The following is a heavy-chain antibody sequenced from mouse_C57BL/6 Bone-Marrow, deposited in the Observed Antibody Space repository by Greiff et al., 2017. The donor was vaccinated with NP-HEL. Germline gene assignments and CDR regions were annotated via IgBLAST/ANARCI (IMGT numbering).Heavy chain of an antibody. CDR1: GYTFTSYW. CDR3: AREDALYYFDY. CDR2: IDPSDSYT. Sequence: QVQLKQPGAELVLPGASVKLSCKASGYTFTSYWMHWVKQRPGPGLEWIGEIDPSDSYTNYNQKFKGKSTLTVDKSSSTAYMQLSSLTSEDSAVYYCAREDALYYFDYWGQGTTLTVSS. D-gene: IGHD6-1*01. J-gene: IGHJ2*01. V-gene: IGHV1-69*01.